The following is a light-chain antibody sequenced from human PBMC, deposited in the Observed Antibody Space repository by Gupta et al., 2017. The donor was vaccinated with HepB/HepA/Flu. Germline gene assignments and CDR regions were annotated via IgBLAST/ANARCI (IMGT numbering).Light chain of an antibody. CDR3: AAGNGSLNGVI. J-gene: IGLJ2*01. CDR1: SSNIGGNT. V-gene: IGLV1-44*01. Sequence: QSVLSQPLSPCRCHRQRVTISCPRSSSNIGGNTVNWYQKLPGTAPNLLIYSNNQRPSGVPDRFSGSKSDTSASLAISGHQSEDDSDYYCAAGNGSLNGVIFGGGTKLTVL. CDR2: SNN.